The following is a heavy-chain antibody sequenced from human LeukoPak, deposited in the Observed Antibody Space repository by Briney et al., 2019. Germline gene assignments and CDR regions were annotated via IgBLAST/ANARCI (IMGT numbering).Heavy chain of an antibody. CDR1: GFTFSNYA. CDR2: ITWDGGST. J-gene: IGHJ1*01. V-gene: IGHV3-43*01. CDR3: AGEAQRYFHH. Sequence: GGSLRLSCAASGFTFSNYAMNWVRQAPGKGLEWVSLITWDGGSTYYADAVKGRFTISRDNSRYSLSLQMNSLRTEDTALYYCAGEAQRYFHHWGQGTLVTVSS.